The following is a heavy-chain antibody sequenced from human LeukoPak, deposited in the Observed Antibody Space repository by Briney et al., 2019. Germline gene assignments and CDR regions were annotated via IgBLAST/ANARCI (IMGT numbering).Heavy chain of an antibody. CDR2: IKQDGSEK. CDR3: AREGIVVVTDPYWYFDL. D-gene: IGHD2-21*02. V-gene: IGHV3-7*05. CDR1: GFTFSSYW. J-gene: IGHJ2*01. Sequence: GGSLRLSCAASGFTFSSYWMSWVRQAPGKGLEWVANIKQDGSEKFYVASVKGRFTISRDNAKNSLYLQMNSLRAEDTAVYYCAREGIVVVTDPYWYFDLWGRGTLVTVSS.